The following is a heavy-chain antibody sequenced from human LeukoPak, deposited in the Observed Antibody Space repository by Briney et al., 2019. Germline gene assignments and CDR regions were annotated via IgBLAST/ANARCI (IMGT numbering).Heavy chain of an antibody. CDR1: GFTFSIYW. J-gene: IGHJ5*02. V-gene: IGHV3-74*01. D-gene: IGHD3-9*01. Sequence: PGGSLRLSCAASGFTFSIYWMHWVRQAPGKGLVWVSSINSDGSSTSYADSVKGRFTISRDNAKNSLYLQMNSLRAEDTAIYYCVSPPRGRYFDRSNWFDPWGQGTLVTVSS. CDR2: INSDGSST. CDR3: VSPPRGRYFDRSNWFDP.